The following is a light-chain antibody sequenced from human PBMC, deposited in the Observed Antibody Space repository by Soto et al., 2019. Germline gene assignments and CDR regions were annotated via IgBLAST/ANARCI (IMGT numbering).Light chain of an antibody. J-gene: IGKJ1*01. V-gene: IGKV1-39*01. CDR1: QSISSY. Sequence: DTQMTQFPSSLSASVGDRVTITCRASQSISSYLNWYQQKPGKAPKLLIYTASSLQSGVPSRFSGSGSGTDFTLTISSLQPEDFATYYCQQSYSAPRTFGQGTKVDNK. CDR3: QQSYSAPRT. CDR2: TAS.